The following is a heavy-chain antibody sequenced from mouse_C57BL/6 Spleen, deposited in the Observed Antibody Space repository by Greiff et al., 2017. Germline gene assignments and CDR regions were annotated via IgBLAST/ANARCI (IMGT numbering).Heavy chain of an antibody. Sequence: QVQLKQPGAELVKPGASVKLSCKASGYTFTSYWMHWVKQRPGQGLEWIGMIHPNSGSTNYNEKFKSKATLTVDKSSSTAYMQLSSLTSEDSAVYYWAREGYYGSSPRYFDVWGTGTTVTVSS. CDR1: GYTFTSYW. CDR3: AREGYYGSSPRYFDV. CDR2: IHPNSGST. J-gene: IGHJ1*03. D-gene: IGHD1-1*01. V-gene: IGHV1-64*01.